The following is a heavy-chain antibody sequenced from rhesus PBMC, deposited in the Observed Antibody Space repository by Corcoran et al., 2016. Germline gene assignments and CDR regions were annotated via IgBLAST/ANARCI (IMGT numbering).Heavy chain of an antibody. D-gene: IGHD6-31*01. CDR2: ISWNCGNR. CDR3: AGGADSSGSYYFDY. V-gene: IGHV3-78*01. CDR1: GFTFDDYA. J-gene: IGHJ4*01. Sequence: EVQLVESGGGVVQPGGSLRLSCAASGFTFDDYAVGWVRQAPGKGLEWVSDISWNCGNRGYADSGEGRFTISRDNAKNSLFLQMNRLRAEDTALYYCAGGADSSGSYYFDYWGQGVLVTVSS.